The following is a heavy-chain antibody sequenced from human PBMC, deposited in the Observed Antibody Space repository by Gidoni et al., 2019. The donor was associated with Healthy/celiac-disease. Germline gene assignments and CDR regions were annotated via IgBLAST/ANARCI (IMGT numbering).Heavy chain of an antibody. J-gene: IGHJ6*03. V-gene: IGHV4-39*01. D-gene: IGHD5-18*01. CDR1: GGSISSSSYY. CDR3: ARLDTGWDYYMDV. Sequence: LQLQESGQGLVKPSESRSLTCTVSGGSISSSSYYSGWIRQPPGKGLEWIGSIYYSGGTYYTPSLKSRVTISVDTSKNQFSLKLSSVTAADTAVYYCARLDTGWDYYMDVWGKGTTVTVSS. CDR2: IYYSGGT.